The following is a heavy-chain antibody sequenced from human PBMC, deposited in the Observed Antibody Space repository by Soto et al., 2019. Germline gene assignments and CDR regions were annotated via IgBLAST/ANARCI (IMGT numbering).Heavy chain of an antibody. V-gene: IGHV1-46*01. J-gene: IGHJ4*02. CDR2: IYPSGGST. Sequence: ASVKVSCKASGYTFTNYYMHWVRQAPGQGLEWMGIIYPSGGSTRNAQKFQGRVTMTRDTSTSTVYMELSSLRSEDTAVYYCARDFSGPMDYWGRGTLVTSPQ. CDR3: ARDFSGPMDY. D-gene: IGHD3-10*01. CDR1: GYTFTNYY.